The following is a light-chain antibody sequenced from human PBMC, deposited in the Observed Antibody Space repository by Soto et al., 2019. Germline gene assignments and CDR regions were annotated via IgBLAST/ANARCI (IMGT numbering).Light chain of an antibody. CDR3: QHYGTSAL. V-gene: IGKV3-20*01. Sequence: EIVLTQSPGTLSLSPGERATLSCRASQSVSSSYLAWYQQKPGQAPKLLIYGASSRATGIPDRFSVSGSRTDFTLTISRLEPEYFAVYYCQHYGTSALFGPGTKVDIK. J-gene: IGKJ3*01. CDR1: QSVSSSY. CDR2: GAS.